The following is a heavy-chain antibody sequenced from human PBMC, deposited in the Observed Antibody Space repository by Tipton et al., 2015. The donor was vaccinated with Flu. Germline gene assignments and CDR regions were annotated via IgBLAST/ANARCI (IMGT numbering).Heavy chain of an antibody. V-gene: IGHV3-23*01. Sequence: SLRLSCAASGFTFNNYAMSWVRQAPGKGLEWVSTISGSGGSTYYADSVKGRFTISRDNSKNTLYLQMNSLRAEDTAVYYCARDSAGYCSSTSCQGAFDIWGQGTMVTVSS. J-gene: IGHJ3*02. CDR1: GFTFNNYA. CDR2: ISGSGGST. D-gene: IGHD2-2*01. CDR3: ARDSAGYCSSTSCQGAFDI.